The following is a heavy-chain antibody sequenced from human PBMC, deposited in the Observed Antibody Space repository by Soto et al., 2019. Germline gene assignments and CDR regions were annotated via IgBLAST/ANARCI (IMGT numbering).Heavy chain of an antibody. CDR1: GGTFSSYA. J-gene: IGHJ5*02. CDR2: IIPIFGTA. D-gene: IGHD3-3*01. CDR3: ASAPTGYDFWSGSGGYRWFDP. Sequence: QVKLGQSGAEVKKPGSSVKVSCKASGGTFSSYAISWLRQAPGQGLEWMGGIIPIFGTANYALKFQGRVTITADASTSTAYMELSSLRSEDTAVYYCASAPTGYDFWSGSGGYRWFDPLGPGTLVPVSS. V-gene: IGHV1-69*12.